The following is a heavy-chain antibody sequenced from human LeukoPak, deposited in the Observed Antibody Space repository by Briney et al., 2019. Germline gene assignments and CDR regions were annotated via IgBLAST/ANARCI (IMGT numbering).Heavy chain of an antibody. CDR1: GESLNRHH. CDR2: IYYSGST. J-gene: IGHJ3*02. D-gene: IGHD1-1*01. V-gene: IGHV4-59*08. CDR3: AGGRYLPPFDI. Sequence: SETLSLTCAVYGESLNRHHWSWIRQPPGKGLEWIGYIYYSGSTNYNPSLKSRVTISVDTSKNQFSLKLSSVTAADTAVYYCAGGRYLPPFDIWGQGTMVTVSS.